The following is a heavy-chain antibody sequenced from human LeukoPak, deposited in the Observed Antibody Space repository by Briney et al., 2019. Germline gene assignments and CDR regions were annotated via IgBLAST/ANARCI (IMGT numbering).Heavy chain of an antibody. V-gene: IGHV2-5*01. J-gene: IGHJ5*02. CDR2: IYWNDDK. CDR1: GFSLRTRGVG. D-gene: IGHD1-20*01. CDR3: AHVGSMYNWNVVGWFDH. Sequence: SGPTLVKPTPTLTLTCTFSGFSLRTRGVGVGWIRQLPGKALEWLALIYWNDDKRYSPSLKSRLTITKDTSKNQVVLTMTNMDPVDTATYYCAHVGSMYNWNVVGWFDHWGQGTLVTVSS.